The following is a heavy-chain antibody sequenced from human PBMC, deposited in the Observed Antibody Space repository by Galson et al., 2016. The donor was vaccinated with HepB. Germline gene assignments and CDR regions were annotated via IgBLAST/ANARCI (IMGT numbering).Heavy chain of an antibody. CDR2: LTWNGGII. CDR3: AKGIGSGGSDY. J-gene: IGHJ4*02. V-gene: IGHV3-9*01. Sequence: SLRLSCAASGFIFGDYAMSWVRQSPGKGLEWVSGLTWNGGIIGYADSVKGRFTISRDNARNFLFLQMNNLRSEDTALYYCAKGIGSGGSDYWGPGTLVSVSS. CDR1: GFIFGDYA. D-gene: IGHD6-19*01.